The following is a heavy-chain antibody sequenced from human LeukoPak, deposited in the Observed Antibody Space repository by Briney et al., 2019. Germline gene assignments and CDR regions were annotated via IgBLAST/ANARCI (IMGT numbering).Heavy chain of an antibody. CDR1: GYTFSSFW. CDR3: AKDGSVAGTNWFDP. Sequence: GGSLRLSCAGSGYTFSSFWMHWVRQVPGKGLVWVSRINTDGSITSHADSVKGRFTISRDNAKNSLYLQMNSLTSEDTALYYCAKDGSVAGTNWFDPWGQGTLVAVSS. D-gene: IGHD1-1*01. J-gene: IGHJ5*02. CDR2: INTDGSIT. V-gene: IGHV3-74*01.